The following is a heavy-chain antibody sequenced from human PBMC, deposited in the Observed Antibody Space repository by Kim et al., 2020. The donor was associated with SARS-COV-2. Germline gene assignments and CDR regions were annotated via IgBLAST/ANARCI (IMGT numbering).Heavy chain of an antibody. V-gene: IGHV3-33*01. Sequence: GGSLRLSCAASGFTFSSYGMHWVRQAPGKGLEWVAVIWYDGSNKYYADSVKGRFTISRDNSKNTLYLQMNSLRAEDTAVYYCAGDLSSSWYVSYYYYGMDVWGQGTTVTVSS. J-gene: IGHJ6*02. CDR3: AGDLSSSWYVSYYYYGMDV. CDR2: IWYDGSNK. D-gene: IGHD6-13*01. CDR1: GFTFSSYG.